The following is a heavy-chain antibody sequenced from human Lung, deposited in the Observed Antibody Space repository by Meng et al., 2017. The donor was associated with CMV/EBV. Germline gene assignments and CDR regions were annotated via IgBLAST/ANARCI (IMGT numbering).Heavy chain of an antibody. D-gene: IGHD1-1*01. J-gene: IGHJ6*02. Sequence: SQXXXLTXFISGDSXSRNGAAWNWIRQSPSRGLEWLGRTYFKSIWYTDYAVSVRSRIAINADTAGNQFSLQLRFVMPDDTAVYYCARDNKALDGNGGYVQYYYGIDVWXQGTXVTVSS. V-gene: IGHV6-1*01. CDR1: GDSXSRNGAA. CDR2: TYFKSIWYT. CDR3: ARDNKALDGNGGYVQYYYGIDV.